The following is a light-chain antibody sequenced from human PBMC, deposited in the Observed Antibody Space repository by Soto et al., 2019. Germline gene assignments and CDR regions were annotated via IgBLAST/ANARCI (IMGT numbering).Light chain of an antibody. CDR1: QSISSW. V-gene: IGKV1-5*01. J-gene: IGKJ2*01. CDR2: DAS. Sequence: DIQMTQSPSTLSASVGDRVTITCRASQSISSWLAWYQQKPGKAPKLLIYDASSLESGVPSRFSSSGSGTDFTLTISSLQPDDFATYHCQQYNSYPYTFGQGTKLEIK. CDR3: QQYNSYPYT.